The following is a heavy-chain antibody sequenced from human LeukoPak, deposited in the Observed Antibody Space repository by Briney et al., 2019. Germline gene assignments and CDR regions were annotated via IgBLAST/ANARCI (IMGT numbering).Heavy chain of an antibody. V-gene: IGHV3-48*02. CDR2: ISSSNTI. CDR1: GFTFSSYS. Sequence: GGSLRLSCAASGFTFSSYSMNWVRQAPGKGLEWVSYISSSNTIYYADSVKGRFTISRDNAKNSLFLQMNSLRDEDTSVYYCARAVTVVTRGGLVFDYWGQGTLVTVSS. J-gene: IGHJ4*02. CDR3: ARAVTVVTRGGLVFDY. D-gene: IGHD2-21*02.